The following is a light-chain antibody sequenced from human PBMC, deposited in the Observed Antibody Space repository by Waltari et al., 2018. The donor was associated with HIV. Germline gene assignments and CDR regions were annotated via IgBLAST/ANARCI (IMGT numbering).Light chain of an antibody. CDR3: ASWDDKLDGWV. CDR2: NND. V-gene: IGLV1-44*01. J-gene: IGLJ3*02. Sequence: QSLLPQPPSASGTPGPRFTITCSGTSSIIGRNPVNCHQQLPGSAPRALIYNNDQRPSGVPDRFSGSKSGTSASLAISGLQSEDQGDYYCASWDDKLDGWVFGGGTRLTVL. CDR1: SSIIGRNP.